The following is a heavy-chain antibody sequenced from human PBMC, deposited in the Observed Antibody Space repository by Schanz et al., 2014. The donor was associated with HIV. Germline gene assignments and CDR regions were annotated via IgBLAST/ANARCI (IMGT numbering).Heavy chain of an antibody. J-gene: IGHJ6*02. CDR3: AREGMEQMVNILDV. Sequence: QLHLQESGPGLVKPSETLSLNCTVAGGSISGPSNYWDWIRQSPGGGLEWVGSIYHSGSTYYNPSLKTRVTISVDTSKNQFSLKLRSVTAADTAVYYCAREGMEQMVNILDVWGQGTRVNVSS. D-gene: IGHD6-13*01. CDR2: IYHSGST. CDR1: GGSISGPSNY. V-gene: IGHV4-39*07.